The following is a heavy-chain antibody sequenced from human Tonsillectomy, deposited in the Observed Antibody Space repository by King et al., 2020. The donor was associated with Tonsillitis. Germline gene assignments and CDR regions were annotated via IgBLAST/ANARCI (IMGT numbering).Heavy chain of an antibody. CDR2: ISSNPSYT. V-gene: IGHV3-11*05. CDR1: GFTFSDYH. J-gene: IGHJ4*02. Sequence: QLVQSGGGLVKPGGSLRLSCAASGFTFSDYHMSWIRQPPGKGLEWVSYISSNPSYTKYADSVKGRFTISRDNAKNSLYLQMNSLRGEDTAVYYCARTWSSPDFWGQGTLVTVSS. CDR3: ARTWSSPDF.